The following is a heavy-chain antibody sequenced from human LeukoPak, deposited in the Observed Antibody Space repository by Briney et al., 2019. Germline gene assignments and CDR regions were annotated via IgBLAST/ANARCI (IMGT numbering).Heavy chain of an antibody. CDR2: INTSGDST. Sequence: PPASVKVSRKASVYTFTSYYMHCVRHAPGQGLEWMGIINTSGDSTSYAQKFQGRVTMNRDTSRSTVYMELSSRRSEDTAVYYWAGEEDQWVMGYWGQGTPVTVSS. J-gene: IGHJ4*02. CDR3: AGEEDQWVMGY. D-gene: IGHD1-26*01. CDR1: VYTFTSYY. V-gene: IGHV1-46*01.